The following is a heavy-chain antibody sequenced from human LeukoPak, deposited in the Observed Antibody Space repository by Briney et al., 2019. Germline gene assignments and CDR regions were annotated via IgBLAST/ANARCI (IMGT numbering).Heavy chain of an antibody. V-gene: IGHV3-48*02. Sequence: HPGGSLRLSCAASGFTFSSFSMNWVRQAPGKGLEWVSYISSSSGTINYADSVKGRFTISRDNAKNSLYLQMNSLRDEDTAVYYCARGPYSSGWYVYYGMDVWGQGTTVTVSS. CDR3: ARGPYSSGWYVYYGMDV. CDR1: GFTFSSFS. D-gene: IGHD6-19*01. CDR2: ISSSSGTI. J-gene: IGHJ6*02.